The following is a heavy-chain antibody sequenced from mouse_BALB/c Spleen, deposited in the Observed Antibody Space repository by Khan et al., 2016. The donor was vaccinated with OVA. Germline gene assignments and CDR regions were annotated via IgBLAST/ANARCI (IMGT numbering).Heavy chain of an antibody. CDR2: IIYTGST. J-gene: IGHJ3*01. Sequence: EVQLQESGPSLVKPSQTLSLTCSVTGDSITSGYWNWIRKFPGNKLEYMGHIIYTGSTYYNPSLNSRISITRHTSANQYYLQLNSVTDEDTATYYWARSTDRFAFVYWGQGTLVTVSA. D-gene: IGHD2-14*01. V-gene: IGHV3-8*02. CDR3: ARSTDRFAFVY. CDR1: GDSITSGY.